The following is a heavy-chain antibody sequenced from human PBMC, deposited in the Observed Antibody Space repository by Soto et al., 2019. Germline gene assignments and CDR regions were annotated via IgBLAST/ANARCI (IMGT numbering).Heavy chain of an antibody. CDR3: AKALYPSRYSGSYFDY. J-gene: IGHJ4*02. Sequence: GGSLRLSCAASGFTFSSYAMSWVRQAPGKGLEWVSAISGSGGSTYYADSVKGWFTISRDNSKNTLYLQMNSLRAEDAAVYYCAKALYPSRYSGSYFDYWGQGTLVTVSS. CDR2: ISGSGGST. V-gene: IGHV3-23*01. D-gene: IGHD1-26*01. CDR1: GFTFSSYA.